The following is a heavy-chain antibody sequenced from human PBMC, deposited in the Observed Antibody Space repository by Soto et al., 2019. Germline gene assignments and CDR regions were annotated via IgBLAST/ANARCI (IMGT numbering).Heavy chain of an antibody. V-gene: IGHV4-4*07. Sequence: TSETLSLTCTLSGASISSCNWNWVRQPAGKGPEWVGRLNTAGTSNDNPSMQSRITMSMDTSKNQISLHLTSVTAADTAIYNCARDRGEDNSSWVWYFSHWGHGTLVTVSS. CDR3: ARDRGEDNSSWVWYFSH. CDR2: LNTAGTS. D-gene: IGHD6-13*01. CDR1: GASISSCN. J-gene: IGHJ1*01.